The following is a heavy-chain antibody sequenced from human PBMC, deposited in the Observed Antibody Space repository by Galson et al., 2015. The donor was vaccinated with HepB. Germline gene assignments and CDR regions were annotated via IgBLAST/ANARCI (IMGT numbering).Heavy chain of an antibody. CDR3: AKVDSSGWEFFQH. V-gene: IGHV3-23*01. D-gene: IGHD6-19*01. CDR1: GFTFSTYA. Sequence: SLRLSCAASGFTFSTYAMSWVRQAPGKGLEWVSAISGAGGNSYDADSVKGRFTISRDNSKNTLYLQMNSLRAEDTAIYYCAKVDSSGWEFFQHWGQGTLVTVSS. CDR2: ISGAGGNS. J-gene: IGHJ1*01.